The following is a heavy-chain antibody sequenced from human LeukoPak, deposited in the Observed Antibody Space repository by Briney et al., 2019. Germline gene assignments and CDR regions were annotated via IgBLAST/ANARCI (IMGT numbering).Heavy chain of an antibody. CDR3: AELGITMIGGV. CDR2: ISSSGSTI. CDR1: GFTFSSYR. V-gene: IGHV3-48*04. J-gene: IGHJ6*04. D-gene: IGHD3-10*02. Sequence: GGSLRLSCAASGFTFSSYRMNWVRQAPGKGLEGVSDISSSGSTIYYADSVKGGFTISRDNAKNSLYLQMNSLRAEDTAVYYCAELGITMIGGVWGKGTTVTISS.